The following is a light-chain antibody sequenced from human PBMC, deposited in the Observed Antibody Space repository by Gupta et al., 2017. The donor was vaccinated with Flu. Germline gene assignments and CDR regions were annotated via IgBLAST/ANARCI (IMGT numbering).Light chain of an antibody. V-gene: IGLV3-1*01. CDR2: QDT. CDR1: KLGDQF. Sequence: SYELTQPPSVSVSPGQTASITCSGDKLGDQFACWYQQKPGQSPILVIYQDTKRPSGIPERFSGSNSGNTATLTISGTQGMDEADYYCQVWDSSAPNWVLGGGTKLTVL. J-gene: IGLJ3*02. CDR3: QVWDSSAPNWV.